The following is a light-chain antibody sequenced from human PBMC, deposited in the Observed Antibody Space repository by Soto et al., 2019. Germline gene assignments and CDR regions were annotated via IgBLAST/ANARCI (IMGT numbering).Light chain of an antibody. CDR2: DVT. CDR1: SSDVGNYNF. J-gene: IGLJ3*02. Sequence: SALTQPRSVSGSPGQSVTISCAGTSSDVGNYNFVSWYQQHPGKAPKVMIYDVTKRPSGVPDRFSGSKSGNTASLTISGLQAEDEGDYYCCSYADSNTYWVFGGGTQLTVL. V-gene: IGLV2-11*01. CDR3: CSYADSNTYWV.